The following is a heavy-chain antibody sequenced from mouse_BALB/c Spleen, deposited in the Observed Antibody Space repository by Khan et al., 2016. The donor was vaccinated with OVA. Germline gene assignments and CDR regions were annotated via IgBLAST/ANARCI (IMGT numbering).Heavy chain of an antibody. CDR3: ARNYDCDEGLDY. Sequence: QIQLVQSGPGLVQPSQSLSITCTVSGLSLTSYGIHWVRQSPGKGLEWLGVIWSGGSTDYDAAFISRLSISKDNSKSQVFFKMNSLQGNDTAIYYCARNYDCDEGLDYWGQGTLVTVSA. D-gene: IGHD2-4*01. V-gene: IGHV2-2*02. J-gene: IGHJ3*01. CDR1: GLSLTSYG. CDR2: IWSGGST.